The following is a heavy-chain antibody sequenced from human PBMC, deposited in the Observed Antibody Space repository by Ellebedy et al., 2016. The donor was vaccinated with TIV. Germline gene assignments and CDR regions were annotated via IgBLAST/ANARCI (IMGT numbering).Heavy chain of an antibody. J-gene: IGHJ3*02. CDR1: GFTFSSYW. CDR2: IKQDGSEK. Sequence: GESLKISCAASGFTFSSYWMTWVRQAPGKGVEWVANIKQDGSEKYYEDSVKGLFTISRDNAKNSLYLQMNSLRAEDTAVYYWARKIGSDGAFDIWGQGKLVSVSS. V-gene: IGHV3-7*01. D-gene: IGHD1-26*01. CDR3: ARKIGSDGAFDI.